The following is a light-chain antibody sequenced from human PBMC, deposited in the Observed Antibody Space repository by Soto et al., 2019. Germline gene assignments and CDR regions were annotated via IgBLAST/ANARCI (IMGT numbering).Light chain of an antibody. CDR1: XXXXAXXXX. V-gene: IGLV2-14*01. J-gene: IGLJ1*01. CDR3: SSYTSSTNYV. CDR2: EVS. Sequence: QSALTQPASXSXSPGXSXXXXXXXXXXXXAXXXXXPXXQQHPGKPPXXXXYEVSYRPPGIXNXFSGSKSGNTASLTTSGLXAEDEADYYCSSYTSSTNYVFGTGTKLTVL.